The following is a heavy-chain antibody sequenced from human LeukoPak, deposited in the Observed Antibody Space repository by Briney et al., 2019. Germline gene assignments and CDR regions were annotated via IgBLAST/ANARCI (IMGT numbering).Heavy chain of an antibody. CDR2: FYTTGSS. V-gene: IGHV4-61*02. D-gene: IGHD3-16*01. J-gene: IGHJ4*02. Sequence: SQTLSLTCTVSGGSISSVSYYWSWIRHPPGKGRNWFGRFYTTGSSNYNPSLKRRVTISVDTSKSQFSRKLSSVTAADTAVYYCARGRFHHDYVWGIYFDYWGQGTLVTVSS. CDR1: GGSISSVSYY. CDR3: ARGRFHHDYVWGIYFDY.